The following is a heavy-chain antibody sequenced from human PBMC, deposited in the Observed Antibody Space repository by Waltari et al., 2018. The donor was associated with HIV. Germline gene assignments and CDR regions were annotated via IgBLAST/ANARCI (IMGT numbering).Heavy chain of an antibody. CDR2: LASRRNHFAP. CDR1: GLSFSDAV. D-gene: IGHD6-19*01. J-gene: IGHJ2*01. CDR3: TLGSPDYWYFAL. Sequence: VQVSASRGGRIPPRGAATIRCPLSGLSFSDAVLHWVRQAPGQGPEWMGRLASRRNHFAPIFTWSLEGRANISRHDSEKTTCLHLTTLTVDDTAIYYCTLGSPDYWYFALWGRGTLVTVSS. V-gene: IGHV3-73*01.